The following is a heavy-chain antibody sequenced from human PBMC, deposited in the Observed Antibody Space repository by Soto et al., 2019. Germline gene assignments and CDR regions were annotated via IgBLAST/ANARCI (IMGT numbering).Heavy chain of an antibody. CDR1: GDSVSSNIAA. CDR2: TYYRSKWYN. V-gene: IGHV6-1*01. CDR3: ARDKETSYYGSGSHLDLLDF. D-gene: IGHD3-10*01. Sequence: SPTLSLTCAISGDSVSSNIAAWNWIRQSPSRGLEWLGRTYYRSKWYNDYAVSVKSRITINPDTSKNQFSLQLNSVTPEDTAVYHCARDKETSYYGSGSHLDLLDFCGQGSLVT. J-gene: IGHJ1*01.